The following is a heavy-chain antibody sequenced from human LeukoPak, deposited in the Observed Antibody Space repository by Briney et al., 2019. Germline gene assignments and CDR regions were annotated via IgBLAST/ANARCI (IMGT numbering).Heavy chain of an antibody. J-gene: IGHJ5*02. CDR1: GFTFSSYS. Sequence: PGGSLRLSCAASGFTFSSYSMNWVRQAPGKGLEWVSSISSSSYIYYADSVKGRFTFSRDNVKNSLNLQMNSLRAEDTAVYYCARGGIHYDFWSGYPQWFDPWGQGTLVTVSS. CDR3: ARGGIHYDFWSGYPQWFDP. D-gene: IGHD3-3*01. V-gene: IGHV3-21*01. CDR2: ISSSSYI.